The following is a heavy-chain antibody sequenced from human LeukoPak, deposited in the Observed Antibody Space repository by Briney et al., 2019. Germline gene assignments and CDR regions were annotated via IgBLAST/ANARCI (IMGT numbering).Heavy chain of an antibody. CDR1: GFTLSSFS. D-gene: IGHD3-22*01. J-gene: IGHJ4*02. CDR3: ARVPRTGKTYYYDSSGYYYVSYFDY. Sequence: TGGSLRLSCAASGFTLSSFSMNWVRQAPGKGLEWVSSISSSSSYIYYADSVEGRFTISRDNAKNSLYLQMNSLRAEDTAVYYCARVPRTGKTYYYDSSGYYYVSYFDYWGQGTLVTVSS. CDR2: ISSSSSYI. V-gene: IGHV3-21*01.